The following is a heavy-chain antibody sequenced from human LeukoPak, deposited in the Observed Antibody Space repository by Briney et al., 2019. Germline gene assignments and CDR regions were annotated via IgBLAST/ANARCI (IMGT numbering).Heavy chain of an antibody. V-gene: IGHV3-30*03. CDR3: ATQHIYGDYEITGFEPFDY. J-gene: IGHJ4*02. D-gene: IGHD4-17*01. CDR2: ISYDGSNK. CDR1: GFTFSSYW. Sequence: GGSLRLSCAASGFTFSSYWMSWVRQAPGKGLEWVAVISYDGSNKYYADSVKGRFTISRDNSKNTLYLQMNSLRAEDTAVYYCATQHIYGDYEITGFEPFDYWGQGTLVTVSS.